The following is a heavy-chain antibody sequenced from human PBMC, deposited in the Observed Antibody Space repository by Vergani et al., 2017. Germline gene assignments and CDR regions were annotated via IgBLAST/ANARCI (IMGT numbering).Heavy chain of an antibody. Sequence: QVQLVQSGAEVKKPGASVKVSCKASGYTLTNYAIHWVRQAPGQRLEWMGWINAGNGNTKYSQKFQGRVAITRDTSASTAYMELSSLRSEDTALYYCARDGPLQLHLLDWYFDLWGRGTLVTVSS. D-gene: IGHD2-2*01. CDR3: ARDGPLQLHLLDWYFDL. J-gene: IGHJ2*01. CDR2: INAGNGNT. CDR1: GYTLTNYA. V-gene: IGHV1-3*01.